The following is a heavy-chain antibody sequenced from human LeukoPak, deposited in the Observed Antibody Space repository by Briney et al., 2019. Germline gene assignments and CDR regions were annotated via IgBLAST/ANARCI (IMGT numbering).Heavy chain of an antibody. CDR3: ARLVNSNTYYYDSSGYYQVYNWFDP. J-gene: IGHJ5*02. CDR2: INHSGST. CDR1: GGSFSGYY. D-gene: IGHD3-22*01. V-gene: IGHV4-34*01. Sequence: PSETLSLTCAVYGGSFSGYYWSWIRQPPGKGLEWIGEINHSGSTNYNPSLKSRVTISVDTSKNQFSLKLSSVTAADTAVYYCARLVNSNTYYYDSSGYYQVYNWFDPWGQGTLVTVSS.